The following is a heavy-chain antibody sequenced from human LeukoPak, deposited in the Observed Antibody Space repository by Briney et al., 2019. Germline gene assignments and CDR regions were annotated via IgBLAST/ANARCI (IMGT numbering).Heavy chain of an antibody. Sequence: SETLSLTCTVSGGSISSYYWSWIRQPPGKGLEWIGYIYYSGSTNYNPSLKSRVTISVDTPKNQFSLKLSSVTAADTAVYYCARATCTTVGFDYWGQGTLVTVSS. J-gene: IGHJ4*02. D-gene: IGHD4-23*01. CDR1: GGSISSYY. V-gene: IGHV4-59*01. CDR2: IYYSGST. CDR3: ARATCTTVGFDY.